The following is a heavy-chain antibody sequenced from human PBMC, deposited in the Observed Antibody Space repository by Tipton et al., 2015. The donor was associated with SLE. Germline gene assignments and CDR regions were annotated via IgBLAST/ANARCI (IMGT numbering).Heavy chain of an antibody. D-gene: IGHD6-19*01. J-gene: IGHJ5*02. CDR3: ARYNSPSWFDP. CDR2: IYTSSIT. V-gene: IGHV4-61*09. Sequence: TLSLTCTVSGDSIRGANYFWNWIRQPAGKGLEWIGHIYTSSITNYNPSLKSRVTISADTSKNQFSLKLTSVTAADTAVYYCARYNSPSWFDPWGQGTLVTVSS. CDR1: GDSIRGANYF.